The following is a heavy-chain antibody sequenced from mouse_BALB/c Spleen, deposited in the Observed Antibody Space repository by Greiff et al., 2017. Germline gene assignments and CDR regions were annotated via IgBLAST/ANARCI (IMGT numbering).Heavy chain of an antibody. J-gene: IGHJ2*01. Sequence: EVQRVESGAGLVKPGGSLKLSCAASGFSFSSYAMSWVRQTPGKRLEWVGSISSGGSTYYPDSVKGRLTISRDNTRNILYLQMSSLRSADTAMYYCAAYYGNPFDYWGQGTTLTVSS. CDR1: GFSFSSYA. D-gene: IGHD2-10*01. CDR2: ISSGGST. V-gene: IGHV5-6-5*01. CDR3: AAYYGNPFDY.